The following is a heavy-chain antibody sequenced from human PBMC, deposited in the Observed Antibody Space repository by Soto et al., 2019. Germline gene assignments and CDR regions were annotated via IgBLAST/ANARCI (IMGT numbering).Heavy chain of an antibody. Sequence: QIQLVQSGPEVRKPGASVKLFCKASGYNFLAYGISWVRQAPGQGLEWMGWTSAYRGNTNYAQKFQDRVIMTTDRATRTAYMELRSLTPDDTAIYYCARDWEAEDPVAAGTYYFDYWGQGTLVTVSS. CDR2: TSAYRGNT. D-gene: IGHD6-19*01. CDR3: ARDWEAEDPVAAGTYYFDY. V-gene: IGHV1-18*01. CDR1: GYNFLAYG. J-gene: IGHJ4*02.